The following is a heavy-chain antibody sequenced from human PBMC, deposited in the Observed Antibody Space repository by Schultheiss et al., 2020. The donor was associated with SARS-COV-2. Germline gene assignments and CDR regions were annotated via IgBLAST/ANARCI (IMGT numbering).Heavy chain of an antibody. D-gene: IGHD5-12*01. V-gene: IGHV1-18*01. J-gene: IGHJ6*02. CDR1: GYTFTSYG. CDR2: IIPIFGTA. Sequence: ASVKVSCKASGYTFTSYGISWVRQAPGQGLEWMGGIIPIFGTANYAQKLQGRVTMTTDTSTSTAYMELRSLRSDDTAVYYCARDLTGYSGYEDRGYYYYYGMDVWGQGTTVTVSS. CDR3: ARDLTGYSGYEDRGYYYYYGMDV.